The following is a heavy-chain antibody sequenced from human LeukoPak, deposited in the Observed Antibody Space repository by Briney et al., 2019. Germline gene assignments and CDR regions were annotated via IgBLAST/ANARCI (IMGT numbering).Heavy chain of an antibody. Sequence: PSEALSLTCTVSGGSISSYYWSWIRQPPGKGLEWIGYIYYSGSTNYNHSLKSRVTISVDTSKNQFSLKLSSVTAADTAVYYCARHGGYDYWSLNYYYYYGMDVWGQGTTVTVSS. CDR3: ARHGGYDYWSLNYYYYYGMDV. J-gene: IGHJ6*02. D-gene: IGHD5-12*01. CDR1: GGSISSYY. CDR2: IYYSGST. V-gene: IGHV4-59*08.